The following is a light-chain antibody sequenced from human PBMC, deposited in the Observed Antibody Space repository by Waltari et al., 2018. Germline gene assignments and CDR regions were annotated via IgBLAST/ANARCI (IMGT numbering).Light chain of an antibody. V-gene: IGLV8-61*01. Sequence: QTVVTQEPSLSVTLTCALSSGPLSTTSYATWYQQTPGQAPRTLVYKANARSSGVPDRFSGSILGNTAALTITGAQADDESDYYCALYMGSGIWVFGGGTRLTVL. CDR1: SGPLSTTSY. CDR2: KAN. J-gene: IGLJ3*02. CDR3: ALYMGSGIWV.